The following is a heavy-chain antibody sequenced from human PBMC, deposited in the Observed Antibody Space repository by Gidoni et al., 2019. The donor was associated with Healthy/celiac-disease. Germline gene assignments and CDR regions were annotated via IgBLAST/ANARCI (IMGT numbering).Heavy chain of an antibody. V-gene: IGHV3-33*01. CDR2: IWYDGSNK. CDR3: ARDYSSGYPGPFDP. CDR1: GFTFSSYG. D-gene: IGHD6-19*01. J-gene: IGHJ5*02. Sequence: QVQQVQSGGGVVQPGRSLRLSRAASGFTFSSYGLHWVRQAPGKGLEWVAVIWYDGSNKYYADSVKGRFTISRDNSKNTLYLQMNSLRAEDTAVYYCARDYSSGYPGPFDPWGQGTLVTVSS.